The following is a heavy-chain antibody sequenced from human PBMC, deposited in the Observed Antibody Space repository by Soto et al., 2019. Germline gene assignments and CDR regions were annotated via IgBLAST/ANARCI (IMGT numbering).Heavy chain of an antibody. J-gene: IGHJ4*02. V-gene: IGHV4-31*03. CDR3: ARVESPYCGGDCYSV. CDR1: GGSISSGGYY. Sequence: QVQLQESGPGLVKPSQTLSLTCTVSGGSISSGGYYWSWIRLHPGKGLEWIGYIYYSGSTYYNPSLKSRVTISVDTSKNQFSLKLSSVTAADTAVYYCARVESPYCGGDCYSVWGQGTLVTVSS. CDR2: IYYSGST. D-gene: IGHD2-21*02.